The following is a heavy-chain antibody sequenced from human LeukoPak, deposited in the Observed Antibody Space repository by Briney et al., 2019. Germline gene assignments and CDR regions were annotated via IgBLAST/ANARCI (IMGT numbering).Heavy chain of an antibody. CDR1: GFTFSDYY. V-gene: IGHV3-11*06. J-gene: IGHJ4*02. D-gene: IGHD6-6*01. CDR3: ARGGAARPDY. Sequence: GGSLRLSCAASGFTFSDYYMNWVRQAPGKGLEWVSYISSNSRSIDYADSVKGRFTISRDNAKKSLYVQMNSLRAEDTAMYYCARGGAARPDYWGQGTLVTVSS. CDR2: ISSNSRSI.